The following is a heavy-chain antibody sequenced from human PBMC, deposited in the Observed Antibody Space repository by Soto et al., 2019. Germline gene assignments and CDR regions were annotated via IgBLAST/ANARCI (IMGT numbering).Heavy chain of an antibody. CDR3: GVIMSECSLHGH. D-gene: IGHD3-16*01. V-gene: IGHV1-3*01. CDR2: INAGNGNT. Sequence: ASVKVSCKASGYTFTSYAMHWVRRAPGQRLEWMGWINAGNGNTKYSQEFQGRVTITRDTSASTAYMELNSLRSEDTAVYYCGVIMSECSLHGHLGQGTLGPRLL. J-gene: IGHJ4*01. CDR1: GYTFTSYA.